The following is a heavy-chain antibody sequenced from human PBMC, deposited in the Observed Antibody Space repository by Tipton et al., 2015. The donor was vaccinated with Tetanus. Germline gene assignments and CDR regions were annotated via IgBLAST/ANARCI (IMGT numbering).Heavy chain of an antibody. Sequence: LRLSCAVHGGSFSDYFWSWIRQSPGKGLEWIGEINYTGSTNYNPSLKSRVTMSVDTSKKQFSLQLKSVTAADTAVYYCAASVVRWFDPWGQGTRVTVSS. J-gene: IGHJ5*02. CDR3: AASVVRWFDP. CDR2: INYTGST. V-gene: IGHV4-34*01. D-gene: IGHD2-2*01. CDR1: GGSFSDYF.